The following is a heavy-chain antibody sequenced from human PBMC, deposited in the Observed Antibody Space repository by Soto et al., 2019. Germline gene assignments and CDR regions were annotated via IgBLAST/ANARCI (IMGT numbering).Heavy chain of an antibody. Sequence: GGSLRLSCAASGFTFSSYAMSWVRQAPGKGLEWVSAISGSGGSTYYADSLKGRFTISRDNSKNTLYLQMNSLRAEDTAVYYCAKDAVVVVAAYEITAFDYWGQGTLVTVSS. CDR3: AKDAVVVVAAYEITAFDY. CDR2: ISGSGGST. D-gene: IGHD2-15*01. CDR1: GFTFSSYA. J-gene: IGHJ4*02. V-gene: IGHV3-23*01.